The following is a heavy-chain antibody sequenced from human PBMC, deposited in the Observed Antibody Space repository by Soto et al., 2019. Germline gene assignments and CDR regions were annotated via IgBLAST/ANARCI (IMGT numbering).Heavy chain of an antibody. V-gene: IGHV4-34*01. CDR1: GGSFSGYY. CDR2: INHSGST. CDR3: ARGFAAIKSIYYYYYMDV. Sequence: PSETLSLTCAVYGGSFSGYYWSWIRQPPGKGLEWIGEINHSGSTNYNPSLKSRVTISVDTSKNQFSLKLSSVTAADTAVYYCARGFAAIKSIYYYYYMDVWGKGTTGTVSS. J-gene: IGHJ6*03. D-gene: IGHD2-2*01.